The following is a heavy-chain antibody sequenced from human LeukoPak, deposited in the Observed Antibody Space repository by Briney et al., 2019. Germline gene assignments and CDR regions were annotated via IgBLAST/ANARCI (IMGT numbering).Heavy chain of an antibody. CDR1: GFTFSSYA. CDR3: VTIYYDSSGLGY. CDR2: ISGSGGST. V-gene: IGHV3-23*01. D-gene: IGHD3-22*01. J-gene: IGHJ4*02. Sequence: PGGSLRLSCAASGFTFSSYAMSWVRQAPGKGLEWVSAISGSGGSTYYADSVKGRFTISRDNAKNSLYPQMNSLRAEDTAVYYCVTIYYDSSGLGYWGQGTLVTVSS.